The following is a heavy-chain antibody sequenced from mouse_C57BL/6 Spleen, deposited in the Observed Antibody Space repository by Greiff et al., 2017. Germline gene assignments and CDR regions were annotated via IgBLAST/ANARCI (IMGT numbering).Heavy chain of an antibody. CDR2: VDPENGDA. V-gene: IGHV14-4*01. D-gene: IGHD1-1*01. Sequence: LQQSGAELVRPGASVRLSCSASGFNIKDVCMHLVKHRPPQGLGWIGLVDPENGDAEYASQFQGKATITADTSSNTADLQLSSLTSEDTAVYYGTGGTTGYAMDYWGQGTSVTVSS. CDR1: GFNIKDVC. J-gene: IGHJ4*01. CDR3: TGGTTGYAMDY.